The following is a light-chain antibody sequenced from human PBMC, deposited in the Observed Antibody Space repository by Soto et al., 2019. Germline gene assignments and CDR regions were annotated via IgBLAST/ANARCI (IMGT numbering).Light chain of an antibody. CDR1: QGISNS. J-gene: IGKJ1*01. CDR2: AAS. CDR3: QKSDSAPWT. V-gene: IGKV1-27*01. Sequence: DIQMTQSPSSLSASVRDRVTITCRSSQGISNSLAWYQQKPGKVPKLLIYAASTLQSGVPSRFSGSGSGTDFTLTISSLKPEDGTSYYCQKSDSAPWTFGQGNKLEIK.